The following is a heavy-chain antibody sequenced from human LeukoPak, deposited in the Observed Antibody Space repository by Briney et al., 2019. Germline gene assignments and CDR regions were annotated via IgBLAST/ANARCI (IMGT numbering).Heavy chain of an antibody. D-gene: IGHD6-19*01. CDR2: ISGSGGST. CDR3: PRVAGYYYYYGMDV. J-gene: IGHJ6*02. Sequence: GGSLRLSCAASGFTFSSYAMSWVRQAPGKGLEWVSAISGSGGSTYYADSVKGRFTISRDNSKNTLYLQMNSLRAEDTAVYYCPRVAGYYYYYGMDVWGQGTTVTVSS. CDR1: GFTFSSYA. V-gene: IGHV3-23*01.